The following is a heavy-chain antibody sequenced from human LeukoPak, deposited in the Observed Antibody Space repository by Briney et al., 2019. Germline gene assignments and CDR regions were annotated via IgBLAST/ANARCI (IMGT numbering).Heavy chain of an antibody. CDR2: ISGSGGST. J-gene: IGHJ4*02. Sequence: EWVSAISGSGGSTYYADSVKGRFTISRDNSKNTLYLQMNSLRAEDTAVYYCAKDQVAGLNYWGQGTLVTVSS. D-gene: IGHD6-13*01. CDR3: AKDQVAGLNY. V-gene: IGHV3-23*01.